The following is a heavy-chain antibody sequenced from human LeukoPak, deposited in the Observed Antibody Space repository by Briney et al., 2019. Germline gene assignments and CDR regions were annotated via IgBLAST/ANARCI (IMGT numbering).Heavy chain of an antibody. CDR3: ASGTIVGARGADN. J-gene: IGHJ4*02. CDR1: GFTFSTCS. V-gene: IGHV3-21*01. D-gene: IGHD1-26*01. Sequence: PGRSLRLSCAASGFTFSTCSMKWVRQAPGKALEWVSSISGSSYHIYYADSVKGRFTISRDNANNLLYLQMNSLRAEDTAVYYCASGTIVGARGADNWGQGTLVTVYS. CDR2: ISGSSYHI.